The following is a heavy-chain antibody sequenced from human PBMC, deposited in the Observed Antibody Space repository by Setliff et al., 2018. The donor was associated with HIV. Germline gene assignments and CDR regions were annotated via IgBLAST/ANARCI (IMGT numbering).Heavy chain of an antibody. V-gene: IGHV4-34*01. CDR1: GGSISSHY. CDR2: INQSENT. CDR3: ARGGGRETYWESY. J-gene: IGHJ4*02. D-gene: IGHD1-26*01. Sequence: SETLSLTCTVSGGSISSHYWSWIRQPPGMGLEWIGEINQSENTNYNPSLKSRVTISADPSKNQFSLKLSSVTAADTAVYYRARGGGRETYWESYWGQGTPVTVSS.